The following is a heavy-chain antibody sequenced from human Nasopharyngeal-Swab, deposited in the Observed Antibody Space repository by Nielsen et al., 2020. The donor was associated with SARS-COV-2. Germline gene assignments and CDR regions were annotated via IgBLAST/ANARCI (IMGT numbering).Heavy chain of an antibody. Sequence: GESLKISCAASGFTLSSYSMNWVRQAPGKGLEWVSSVSSTSTYIYYADSVKGRFTISRDNAKNSLYLLLNSLRAEDSAVYYCARDLKVGGEGNWFDPWGQGTLVTVSS. V-gene: IGHV3-21*06. J-gene: IGHJ5*02. D-gene: IGHD3-3*01. CDR3: ARDLKVGGEGNWFDP. CDR2: VSSTSTYI. CDR1: GFTLSSYS.